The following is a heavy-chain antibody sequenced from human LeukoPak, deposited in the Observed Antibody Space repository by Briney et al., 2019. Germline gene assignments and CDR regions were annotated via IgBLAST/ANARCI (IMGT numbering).Heavy chain of an antibody. D-gene: IGHD2-15*01. Sequence: PGGSLRLSCAASGVTFSSYSMNWVRQAPGKGLEWVSSISTTSTYIYYADSVEGRFAISRDNAKDSLYLQMNSLRAEDSAVYYCARVVGKVFKDINGYYFDYLGQGILVTVSS. CDR2: ISTTSTYI. CDR3: ARVVGKVFKDINGYYFDY. V-gene: IGHV3-21*01. J-gene: IGHJ4*02. CDR1: GVTFSSYS.